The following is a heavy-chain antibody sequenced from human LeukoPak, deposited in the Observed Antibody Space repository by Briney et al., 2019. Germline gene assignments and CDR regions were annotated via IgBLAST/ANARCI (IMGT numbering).Heavy chain of an antibody. CDR1: GFTFSSYS. D-gene: IGHD3-22*01. CDR2: ISSSSSYI. J-gene: IGHJ3*02. CDR3: ARVGYYDSSGYRAFDI. V-gene: IGHV3-21*01. Sequence: GGSLRLFRAATGFTFSSYSMNLVRQAPGKGLEWVLSISSSSSYIYYADSVKGRFTISRDNAKNSLYLQMNSLRAEDTAVYYCARVGYYDSSGYRAFDIWGQGTMVTVSS.